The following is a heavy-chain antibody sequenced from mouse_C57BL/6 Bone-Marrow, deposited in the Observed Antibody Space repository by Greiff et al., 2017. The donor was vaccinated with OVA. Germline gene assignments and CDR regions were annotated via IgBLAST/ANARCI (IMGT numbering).Heavy chain of an antibody. Sequence: QVQLQQPGAELVKPGASVKVSCKASGYTFTSYWMHWVKQRPGQGLEWIGRIHPSDSDTNYNQKFTGKATLTVDKSSSPAYMQLSSLTSEDSAVYYCANSPRWYDYDGYYAMDYWGQGTSVTVSS. CDR2: IHPSDSDT. CDR3: ANSPRWYDYDGYYAMDY. J-gene: IGHJ4*01. D-gene: IGHD2-4*01. CDR1: GYTFTSYW. V-gene: IGHV1-74*01.